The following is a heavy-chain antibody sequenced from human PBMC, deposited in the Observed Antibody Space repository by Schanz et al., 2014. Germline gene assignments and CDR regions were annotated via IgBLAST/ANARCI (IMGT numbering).Heavy chain of an antibody. V-gene: IGHV3-21*01. CDR2: ISYGTSYI. CDR3: ARGGFGEVSYFDY. CDR1: GFNFSSYS. Sequence: EVKMVESGGGLVKPGGSLRLSCAASGFNFSSYSLNWVRQAPGKGLEWVSSISYGTSYIYYAESVKGRFTISRDNAKNSLYLQMNSLRPEDTAVYYCARGGFGEVSYFDYWGQGTMGTVSS. J-gene: IGHJ4*03. D-gene: IGHD3-10*01.